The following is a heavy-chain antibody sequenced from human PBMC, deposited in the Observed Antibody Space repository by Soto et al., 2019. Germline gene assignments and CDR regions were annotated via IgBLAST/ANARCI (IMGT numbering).Heavy chain of an antibody. CDR2: IYYSGSA. V-gene: IGHV4-59*01. CDR1: GASISSYH. J-gene: IGHJ6*03. Sequence: QVQLQESGPGLVKPSETLSLTCTVSGASISSYHWSWIRQTPGKGLEWIGYIYYSGSANYNPSLKSRVTFSVDTSKNQVSLKLSSVTAADTGAYYCAAAVPAEYVFPYYYMDVWGKGTTVTVSS. D-gene: IGHD3-16*01. CDR3: AAAVPAEYVFPYYYMDV.